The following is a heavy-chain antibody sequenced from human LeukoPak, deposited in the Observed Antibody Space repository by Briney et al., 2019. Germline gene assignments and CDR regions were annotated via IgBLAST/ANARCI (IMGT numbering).Heavy chain of an antibody. Sequence: PGGSLRLSCAASGFTFSSYGMHWVRQAPGKGLEWVAVISYDGSNKYCADSVKGRFTISRDNSKNTLYLQMNSLRAEDTAVYYCAKTRGAAAGSSIIDYWGQGTLVTVSS. CDR3: AKTRGAAAGSSIIDY. J-gene: IGHJ4*02. D-gene: IGHD6-13*01. V-gene: IGHV3-30*18. CDR1: GFTFSSYG. CDR2: ISYDGSNK.